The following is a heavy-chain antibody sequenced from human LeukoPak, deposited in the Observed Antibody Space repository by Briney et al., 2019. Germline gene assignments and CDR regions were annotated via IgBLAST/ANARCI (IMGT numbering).Heavy chain of an antibody. CDR3: AKVIGFLEWLSAFDY. CDR1: GFTFSSYA. V-gene: IGHV3-23*01. Sequence: GGSLRLSCAASGFTFSSYAMTWVRQAPGKGLEWVSGISANGDTTSYADSVMGRFTISRDNSQTTLYLQMSHLRAEDTAEYYCAKVIGFLEWLSAFDYWGHGTLVTVSS. D-gene: IGHD3-3*01. CDR2: ISANGDTT. J-gene: IGHJ4*01.